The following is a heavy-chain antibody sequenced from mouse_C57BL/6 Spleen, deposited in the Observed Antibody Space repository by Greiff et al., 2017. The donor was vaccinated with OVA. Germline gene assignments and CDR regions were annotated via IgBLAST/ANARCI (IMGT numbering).Heavy chain of an antibody. Sequence: EVQRVESEGGLVQPGSSMKLSCTASGFTFSDYYMAWVRQVPEKGLEWVANINYDGSSTYYLDSLKSRFIISRDNAKNILYLQISSLKSEDTATYYCAREGWYPYAMDYWGQGTSVTVSS. D-gene: IGHD2-1*01. J-gene: IGHJ4*01. CDR1: GFTFSDYY. CDR2: INYDGSST. V-gene: IGHV5-16*01. CDR3: AREGWYPYAMDY.